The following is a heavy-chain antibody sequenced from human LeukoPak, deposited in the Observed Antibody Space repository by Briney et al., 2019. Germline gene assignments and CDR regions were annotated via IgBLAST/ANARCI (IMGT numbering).Heavy chain of an antibody. CDR2: IDNIGST. V-gene: IGHV4-39*01. Sequence: SETLSLTCTVSGGSISSSSYNWAWIRQPPGKGLEWIGNIDNIGSTYYNPSLKSRVTISVDTSKDQLSLKLTSVTAADTAVYYCARPPGIAAAWFDPWGQGTLVTVSS. CDR1: GGSISSSSYN. D-gene: IGHD6-13*01. CDR3: ARPPGIAAAWFDP. J-gene: IGHJ5*02.